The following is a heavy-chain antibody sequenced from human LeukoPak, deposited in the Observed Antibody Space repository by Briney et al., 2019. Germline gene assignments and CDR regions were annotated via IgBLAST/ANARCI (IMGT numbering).Heavy chain of an antibody. V-gene: IGHV3-23*01. CDR3: TTSIDYYGSGGSYLSRFDP. D-gene: IGHD3-10*01. CDR1: GISFSTYA. J-gene: IGHJ5*02. CDR2: ISGSGRSP. Sequence: GGSLRLSCTASGISFSTYAMSWVRQTPGKGLEWVSAISGSGRSPYYADSVKGHFTISRDNSKNTLYLQMNSLKTEDTAVYYCTTSIDYYGSGGSYLSRFDPWGQGTLVTVSS.